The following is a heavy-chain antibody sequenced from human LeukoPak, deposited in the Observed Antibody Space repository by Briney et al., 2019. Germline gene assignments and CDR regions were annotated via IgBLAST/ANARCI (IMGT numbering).Heavy chain of an antibody. J-gene: IGHJ4*02. V-gene: IGHV1-18*01. D-gene: IGHD2-21*02. CDR2: ISAYNGNT. CDR1: GYTFTNYD. CDR3: ARGPSYCGGDCYQDY. Sequence: ASVKVSCKASGYTFTNYDISRVRQAPGQGLEWMGWISAYNGNTNYAQKLQGRVTMTTDTSTSTAYMELRSLRSDDTAVYYCARGPSYCGGDCYQDYWGQGTLVTVSS.